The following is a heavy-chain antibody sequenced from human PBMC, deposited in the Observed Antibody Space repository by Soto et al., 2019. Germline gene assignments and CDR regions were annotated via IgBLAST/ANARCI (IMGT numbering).Heavy chain of an antibody. V-gene: IGHV4-59*01. Sequence: SETLSLTCTVSGGSISSYYWSWIRQPPGKXLEWIGYIYYSGSTNYNPSLKSRVTISVDTSKNQFSLKLSSVTAADTAVYYCAREVNDYVWGSPSPKGAFDIWGQGTMVTVSS. J-gene: IGHJ3*02. D-gene: IGHD3-16*01. CDR3: AREVNDYVWGSPSPKGAFDI. CDR1: GGSISSYY. CDR2: IYYSGST.